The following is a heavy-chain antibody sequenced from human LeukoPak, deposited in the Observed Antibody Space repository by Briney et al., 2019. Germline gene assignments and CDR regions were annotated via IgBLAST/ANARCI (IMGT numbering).Heavy chain of an antibody. CDR2: ISHDGSNN. J-gene: IGHJ4*02. CDR3: AKVRVGTAHFDY. D-gene: IGHD2-15*01. Sequence: GSLRLSCAASGFAFSNYGMHWVRRAPGKGLEWVVVISHDGSNNNYADSVKGRFTISRDNSKNTLYLQMNSLRPEDTAVYYCAKVRVGTAHFDYWGQGTLVTVSS. CDR1: GFAFSNYG. V-gene: IGHV3-30*18.